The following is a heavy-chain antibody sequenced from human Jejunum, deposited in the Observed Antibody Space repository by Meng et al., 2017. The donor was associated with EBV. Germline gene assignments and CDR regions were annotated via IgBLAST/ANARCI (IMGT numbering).Heavy chain of an antibody. Sequence: QGQREGWGPRLEKPSGTLSLTCVVSGGSISDNDWWSWVRQPPGKGLEWLGEIYHGGGTNYNPSLESRVTISVDKSKNQFSLKLNSVTVADTAVYYCAGNGYYALEYWGPGILVTVSS. CDR1: GGSISDNDW. V-gene: IGHV4-4*02. D-gene: IGHD3-22*01. J-gene: IGHJ4*02. CDR2: IYHGGGT. CDR3: AGNGYYALEY.